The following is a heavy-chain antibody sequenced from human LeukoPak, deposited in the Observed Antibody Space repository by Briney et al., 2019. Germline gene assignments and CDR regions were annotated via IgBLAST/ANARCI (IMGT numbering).Heavy chain of an antibody. J-gene: IGHJ5*02. Sequence: GGSLRLSCAASGFTFSSYSMNWVRQAPGKGLEWVSYISSSSSTIYYADSVKGRFTISRDNSKNTLYLQMNSLRAEDTAVYYCARAILTGYYNWFDPWGQGTLVTVSS. V-gene: IGHV3-48*01. CDR1: GFTFSSYS. CDR2: ISSSSSTI. CDR3: ARAILTGYYNWFDP. D-gene: IGHD3-9*01.